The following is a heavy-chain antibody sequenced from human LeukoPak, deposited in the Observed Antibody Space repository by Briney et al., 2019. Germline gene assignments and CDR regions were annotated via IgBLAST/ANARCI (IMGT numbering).Heavy chain of an antibody. D-gene: IGHD3-10*01. Sequence: GGSLRLSCGASGFTFSSHGMHWVRQAPGKGLEWVAFIRYDGSNKYYADSVKGRFTISRDNSKNTLYLQMNSLRAEDTAVYYCAKGSYGSGTVDYWGQGTLVTVSS. CDR3: AKGSYGSGTVDY. J-gene: IGHJ4*02. CDR1: GFTFSSHG. V-gene: IGHV3-30*02. CDR2: IRYDGSNK.